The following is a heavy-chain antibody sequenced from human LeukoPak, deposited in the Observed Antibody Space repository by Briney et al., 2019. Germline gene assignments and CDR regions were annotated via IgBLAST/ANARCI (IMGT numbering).Heavy chain of an antibody. Sequence: GGSLRLSCAASGFTFSDYNMRWLRQAPGKGLEWVSSISRSGSTKYYADSVKGRFTISRDNAKNSLLLQMNSLRAEDTAVYYCARVLRYCSGGNCYSGGLGYMDVWGKGTTVTISS. J-gene: IGHJ6*03. CDR2: ISRSGSTK. CDR1: GFTFSDYN. CDR3: ARVLRYCSGGNCYSGGLGYMDV. V-gene: IGHV3-11*01. D-gene: IGHD2-15*01.